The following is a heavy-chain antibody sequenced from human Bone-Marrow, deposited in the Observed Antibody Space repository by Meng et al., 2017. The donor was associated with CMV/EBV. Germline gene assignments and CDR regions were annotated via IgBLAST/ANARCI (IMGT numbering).Heavy chain of an antibody. J-gene: IGHJ6*02. CDR3: ARVRATSGSYYYYGMDV. V-gene: IGHV1-69*04. CDR2: IIPILGIA. CDR1: GYTFTGYY. Sequence: SVKVSCKASGYTFTGYYMHWVRQAPGQGLEWMGRIIPILGIANYAQKFQGRVTITADKSTSTAYMELSSLRSEDTAVYYCARVRATSGSYYYYGMDVWGQGTTVAVSS. D-gene: IGHD3-10*01.